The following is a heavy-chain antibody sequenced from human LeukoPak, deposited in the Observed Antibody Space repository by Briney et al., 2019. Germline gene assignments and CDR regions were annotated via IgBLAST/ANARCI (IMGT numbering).Heavy chain of an antibody. CDR3: ARADYGNNWFDP. V-gene: IGHV1-2*07. J-gene: IGHJ5*02. CDR1: GYTLTGYY. Sequence: ASLKASSKASGYTLTGYYIHSVRNPPGQWIERMGWINPNSRGTTYAHQFGGRVHMTSVTSINTAYRDLTRLTSDDPALYYFARADYGNNWFDPWGQGTLVTVSS. CDR2: INPNSRGT. D-gene: IGHD4-17*01.